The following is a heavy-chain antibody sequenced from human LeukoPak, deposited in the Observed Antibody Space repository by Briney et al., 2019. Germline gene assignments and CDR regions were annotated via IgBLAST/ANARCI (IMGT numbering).Heavy chain of an antibody. CDR3: VRDRELTY. D-gene: IGHD3-10*01. CDR1: DGSISIYY. J-gene: IGHJ4*02. V-gene: IGHV4-4*08. Sequence: SETLSLTCTVSDGSISIYYWSWIRQPPGKGLEWIGYVYSSGNTNYSPSLKGRAIISADTSKNQFSLRLTSVTAADTAVYYCVRDRELTYWGQGILVTVSS. CDR2: VYSSGNT.